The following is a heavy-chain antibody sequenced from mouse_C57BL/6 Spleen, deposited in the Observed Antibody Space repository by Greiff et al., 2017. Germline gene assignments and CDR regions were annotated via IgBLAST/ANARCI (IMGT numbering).Heavy chain of an antibody. D-gene: IGHD1-1*01. CDR2: INPSNGGT. V-gene: IGHV1-53*01. CDR3: ASGGTVVATRYFDV. Sequence: QVQLQQPGTELVKPGASVKLSCKASGYTFTSYWMHWVKQRPGQGLEWIGNINPSNGGTNYNEKFKSKATLTVDKSYSTAYMQLSSLTSEDSAVYYCASGGTVVATRYFDVWGTGTTVTVSS. J-gene: IGHJ1*03. CDR1: GYTFTSYW.